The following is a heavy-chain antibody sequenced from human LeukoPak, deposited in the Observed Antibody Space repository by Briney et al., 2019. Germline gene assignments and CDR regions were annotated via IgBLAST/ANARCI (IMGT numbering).Heavy chain of an antibody. Sequence: ASVKVSCKASGYTFTSYDINWVRQATGQGLEWMGWINPNSGGTNYAQKFQGRVTMTRDTSISTAYMELSRLRSDDTAVYYCARVGSILWFGELFPFDYWGQGTLVTVSS. CDR2: INPNSGGT. D-gene: IGHD3-10*01. CDR1: GYTFTSYD. J-gene: IGHJ4*02. CDR3: ARVGSILWFGELFPFDY. V-gene: IGHV1-2*02.